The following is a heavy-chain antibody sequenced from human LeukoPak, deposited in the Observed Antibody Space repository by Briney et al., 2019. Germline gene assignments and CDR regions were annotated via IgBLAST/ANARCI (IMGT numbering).Heavy chain of an antibody. V-gene: IGHV1-69*04. CDR2: IIPILGIA. CDR1: GGTFSSYA. D-gene: IGHD2/OR15-2a*01. Sequence: WASVKVSCKASGGTFSSYAISWVRQAPGQGLEWMGRIIPILGIANYAQKFQGRVTITADKSTSTAYMELSSLRSEDTAVYYCARDLFRNSHGMDVWGQGTTVTVSS. J-gene: IGHJ6*02. CDR3: ARDLFRNSHGMDV.